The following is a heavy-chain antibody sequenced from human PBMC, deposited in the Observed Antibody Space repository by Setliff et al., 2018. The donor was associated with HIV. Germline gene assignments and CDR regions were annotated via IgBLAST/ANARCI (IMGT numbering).Heavy chain of an antibody. CDR1: GYTFTGYY. CDR2: INPNSGDT. D-gene: IGHD2-8*01. J-gene: IGHJ6*03. CDR3: ARDSGSYCTNGVCPPGYYMDV. Sequence: ASVKVSCKASGYTFTGYYIHWVRQAPRQGLEWMGWINPNSGDTNYAQNFQGRVTMTRDTSISTAYMELSRLRSDDTAVYYCARDSGSYCTNGVCPPGYYMDVWGKGTTVTVSS. V-gene: IGHV1-2*02.